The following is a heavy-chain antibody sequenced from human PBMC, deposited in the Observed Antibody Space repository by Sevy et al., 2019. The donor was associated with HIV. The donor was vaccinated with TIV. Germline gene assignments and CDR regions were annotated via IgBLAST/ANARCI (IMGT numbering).Heavy chain of an antibody. CDR1: GFTFSSYS. J-gene: IGHJ5*02. D-gene: IGHD3-10*01. CDR2: ISSSSSTI. V-gene: IGHV3-48*02. CDR3: ARSDYYGSGSDYNWFDP. Sequence: GGSLRLSCAASGFTFSSYSINWVRQAPGKGLEWVSYISSSSSTIYYADSVKGRFTISRDNAKNSLYLQMNSLRDEDTAVYYCARSDYYGSGSDYNWFDPWGQGTLVTVSS.